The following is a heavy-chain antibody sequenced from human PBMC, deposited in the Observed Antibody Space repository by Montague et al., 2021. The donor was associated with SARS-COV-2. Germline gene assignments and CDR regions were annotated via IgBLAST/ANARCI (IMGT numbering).Heavy chain of an antibody. D-gene: IGHD2-2*01. V-gene: IGHV4-39*01. J-gene: IGHJ5*02. Sequence: SETLSLTCTVSGGSISSSSYYWGWIRQPPGKGLEWIGSIYYSGSTYYXPSLKSRVTISVDTSKNQFSLKLSSVTAADTAVYYCARQGDQLLLEYWFDPWVQGTLVTVSS. CDR3: ARQGDQLLLEYWFDP. CDR1: GGSISSSSYY. CDR2: IYYSGST.